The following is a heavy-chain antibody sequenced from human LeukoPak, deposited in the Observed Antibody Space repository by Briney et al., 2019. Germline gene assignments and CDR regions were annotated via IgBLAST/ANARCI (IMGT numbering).Heavy chain of an antibody. CDR3: ARDHPLWFGELSFLWDI. V-gene: IGHV1-69*13. D-gene: IGHD3-10*01. CDR1: GYTFTSYG. CDR2: IIPIFGTA. Sequence: ASVKVSCKASGYTFTSYGISWVRQAPGQGLEWMGGIIPIFGTANYAQKFQGRVTITADESTSTAYMELSSLRSEDTAVYYCARDHPLWFGELSFLWDIWGQGTMVTVSS. J-gene: IGHJ3*02.